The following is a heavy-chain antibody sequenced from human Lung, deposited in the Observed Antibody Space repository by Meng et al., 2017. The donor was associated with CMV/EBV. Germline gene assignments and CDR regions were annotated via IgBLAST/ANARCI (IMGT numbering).Heavy chain of an antibody. Sequence: GSLKISCAASGFTFSSYAMHWVRQAPGKGLEWVAIIWYDGSNKYYADSVKGRFTISRDNPRNTVYLQMNSLRAEDTAVYYCAKGGNSVLGIDYWGQGTLVTVSS. D-gene: IGHD3-16*01. CDR2: IWYDGSNK. CDR1: GFTFSSYA. J-gene: IGHJ4*02. CDR3: AKGGNSVLGIDY. V-gene: IGHV3-33*06.